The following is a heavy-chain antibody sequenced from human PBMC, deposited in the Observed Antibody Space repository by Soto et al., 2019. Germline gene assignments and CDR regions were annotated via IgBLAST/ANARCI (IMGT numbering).Heavy chain of an antibody. J-gene: IGHJ4*02. CDR3: ARVGAAAATQFDF. V-gene: IGHV1-18*01. CDR2: INPYSANT. D-gene: IGHD6-13*01. Sequence: QVHLVQSGAEVKNPGASVKVSCKASGYTFTSYGICWVRQATGQGLEWMGWINPYSANTNYAQKVQGRVTLTTDTSTSTAYMELRSLRADDTALYYCARVGAAAATQFDFWGQGTLVTVSS. CDR1: GYTFTSYG.